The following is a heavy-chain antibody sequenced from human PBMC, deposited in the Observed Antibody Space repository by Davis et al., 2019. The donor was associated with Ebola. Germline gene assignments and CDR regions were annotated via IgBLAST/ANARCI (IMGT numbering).Heavy chain of an antibody. V-gene: IGHV1-18*01. D-gene: IGHD4-11*01. J-gene: IGHJ5*02. CDR3: ARDQFQDYSNYAQVRFDP. CDR2: INSHNGNT. CDR1: GYTFRSYG. Sequence: AASVKVSCKASGYTFRSYGISWVRQAPGQGLEWMGWINSHNGNTNYAQKLQGRVTMTTDTSTSTAYMELRSLRSDDTALYSCARDQFQDYSNYAQVRFDPWGQGTLVTVS.